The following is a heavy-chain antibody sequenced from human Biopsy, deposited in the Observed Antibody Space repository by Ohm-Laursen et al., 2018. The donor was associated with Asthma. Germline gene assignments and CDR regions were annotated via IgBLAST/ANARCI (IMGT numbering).Heavy chain of an antibody. V-gene: IGHV1-3*01. D-gene: IGHD6-19*01. CDR3: ASSIAVADSDAFDI. CDR1: GYTFTSYA. J-gene: IGHJ3*02. CDR2: INAGNGNT. Sequence: GSSVKVSCKASGYTFTSYATHWVRQAPGQRLEWMGWINAGNGNTKYSQKFQGRVTITRDTSASTAYMELSSLRSEDTAVYYCASSIAVADSDAFDIWGQGTMVTVSS.